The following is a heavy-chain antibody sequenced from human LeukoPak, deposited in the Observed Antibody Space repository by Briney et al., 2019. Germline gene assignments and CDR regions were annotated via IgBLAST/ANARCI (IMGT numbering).Heavy chain of an antibody. CDR2: INHGGFT. CDR1: GASLSGYY. CDR3: ARSHLWPSGTFDI. Sequence: SETLSLTCAVSGASLSGYYWSWIRQSPGKGLEWIGEINHGGFTNYNPSLKSRVTISVDTSRNQIALRLSSLAAADTAVYFCARSHLWPSGTFDIWGQGTVVAVSS. J-gene: IGHJ3*02. D-gene: IGHD5-18*01. V-gene: IGHV4-34*01.